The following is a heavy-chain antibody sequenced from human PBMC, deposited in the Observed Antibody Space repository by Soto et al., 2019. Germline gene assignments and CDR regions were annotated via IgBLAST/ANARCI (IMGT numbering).Heavy chain of an antibody. CDR2: ISGSGGST. CDR3: AKGRRDSGSYRKNWFDP. J-gene: IGHJ5*02. Sequence: GGSLRLSCAASGFTFSSYAMSWVRQAPGKGLEWVSAISGSGGSTYYADSVKGRFTISRDNSKNTLYLQMNSLRAEDTAVYYCAKGRRDSGSYRKNWFDPWGQGTLVTVSS. CDR1: GFTFSSYA. D-gene: IGHD1-26*01. V-gene: IGHV3-23*01.